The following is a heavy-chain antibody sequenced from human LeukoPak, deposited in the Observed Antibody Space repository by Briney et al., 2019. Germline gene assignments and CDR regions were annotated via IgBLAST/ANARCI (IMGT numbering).Heavy chain of an antibody. CDR2: ISAYNGNT. J-gene: IGHJ4*02. V-gene: IGHV1-18*04. CDR3: AVGSYPAFDY. D-gene: IGHD1-26*01. Sequence: GASVKVSCKASGYTFTSYYMHWVRQAPGQGLEWMGWISAYNGNTNYAQKLQGRVTMTTDTSTSTAYMELRSLRSDDTAVYYCAVGSYPAFDYWGQGTLVTVSS. CDR1: GYTFTSYY.